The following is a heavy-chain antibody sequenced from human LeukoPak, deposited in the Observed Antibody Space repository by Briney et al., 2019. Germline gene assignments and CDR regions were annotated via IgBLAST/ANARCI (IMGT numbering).Heavy chain of an antibody. D-gene: IGHD6-19*01. V-gene: IGHV3-30*18. CDR1: RLTFSSYG. CDR3: AKLAVPVAGNWRGPIDY. Sequence: GGSLRLSCAASRLTFSSYGMHWVRQAPGKGLEWVAVISYDGSNKYYTDSVKGRFTISRDNPKNTLYLQMNSLRAEDTAVYYCAKLAVPVAGNWRGPIDYWGQGTLVTVSS. CDR2: ISYDGSNK. J-gene: IGHJ4*02.